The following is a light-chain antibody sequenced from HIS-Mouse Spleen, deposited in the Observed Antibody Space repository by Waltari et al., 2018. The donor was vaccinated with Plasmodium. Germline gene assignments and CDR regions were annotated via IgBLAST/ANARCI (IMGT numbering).Light chain of an antibody. Sequence: EIVLTQSPDTQSLSPGERATLSCRASQSVSSSYLAWYQQKPGQAPRLLIYGASSRATGIPDRFSGSGSGTDFTLTISRLEPEDFAVYYCQQYGSSRTFGQGTKVEIK. J-gene: IGKJ1*01. CDR1: QSVSSSY. V-gene: IGKV3-20*01. CDR2: GAS. CDR3: QQYGSSRT.